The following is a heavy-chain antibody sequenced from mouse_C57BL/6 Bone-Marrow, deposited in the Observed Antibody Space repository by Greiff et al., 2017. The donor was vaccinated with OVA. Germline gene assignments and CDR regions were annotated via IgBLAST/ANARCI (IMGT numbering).Heavy chain of an antibody. D-gene: IGHD3-2*02. CDR3: TTRDSSGYRGY. CDR1: GFTFSSYA. Sequence: EVKLQESGEGLVKPGGSLKLSCAASGFTFSSYAMSWVRQTPEKRLEWVAYISSGGDYIYYADTVKGRFTISRDNARNTLYLQMSSLKSEDTAMYYCTTRDSSGYRGYWGRGTTLTVSS. CDR2: ISSGGDYI. V-gene: IGHV5S21*01. J-gene: IGHJ2*01.